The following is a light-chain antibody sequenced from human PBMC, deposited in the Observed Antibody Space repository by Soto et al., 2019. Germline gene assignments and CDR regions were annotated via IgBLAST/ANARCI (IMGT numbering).Light chain of an antibody. CDR3: QQYYSTPPYT. V-gene: IGKV4-1*01. J-gene: IGKJ2*01. CDR1: QNVLYKSNNENY. CDR2: WAS. Sequence: DIVMTQSPDSLAVSLGERATINCKSSQNVLYKSNNENYLAWYQQKPGQPPKLLIYWASTRKPGVPDRLSGSGSGSDFTLTISSLQAEDVAVYYWQQYYSTPPYTFVQGTKLE.